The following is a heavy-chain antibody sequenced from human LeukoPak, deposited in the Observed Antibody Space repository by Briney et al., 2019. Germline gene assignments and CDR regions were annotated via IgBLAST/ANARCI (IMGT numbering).Heavy chain of an antibody. D-gene: IGHD3-3*01. J-gene: IGHJ3*02. CDR1: GFTFSSYW. Sequence: PGGSLRLSCAASGFTFSSYWMSWVRQAPGKGLEWVANIKQDGSEKYYVDSVKGRFTISRDNAKNSLYLQMNSLRAEDTAVYYCVRVFWSTMNAFDIWGQGTMVTVSS. CDR3: VRVFWSTMNAFDI. CDR2: IKQDGSEK. V-gene: IGHV3-7*01.